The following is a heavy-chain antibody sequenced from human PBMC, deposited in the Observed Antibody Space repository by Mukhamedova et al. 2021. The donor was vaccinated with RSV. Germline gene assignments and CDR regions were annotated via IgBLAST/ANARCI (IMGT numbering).Heavy chain of an antibody. CDR2: IDPEDAET. CDR1: NAEY. V-gene: IGHV1-69-2*01. D-gene: IGHD3-16*01. CDR3: AALGPXMIMLVGVIATKNWVDP. J-gene: IGHJ5*02. Sequence: NAEYMGWVQQAPGSGLEWMGLIDPEDAETKYAEKFQGRVTITADTSADTAYLELRGLRSEDTAVYYCAALGPXMIMLVGVIATKNWVDPWG.